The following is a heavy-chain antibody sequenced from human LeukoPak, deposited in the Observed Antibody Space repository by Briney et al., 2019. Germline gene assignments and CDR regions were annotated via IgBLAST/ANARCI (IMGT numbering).Heavy chain of an antibody. V-gene: IGHV4-34*01. Sequence: PSETLSLTCAVYGGSFSGYYWSWIRQPPGKGLEWIGEINHSGSTNYNPSLKSRVTISVDTSKNQFSLKLSSVTAADTAVYYCARPFKGGRYGSGSYYRVGGHFDYWGQGTLVTVSS. CDR3: ARPFKGGRYGSGSYYRVGGHFDY. CDR2: INHSGST. CDR1: GGSFSGYY. D-gene: IGHD3-10*01. J-gene: IGHJ4*02.